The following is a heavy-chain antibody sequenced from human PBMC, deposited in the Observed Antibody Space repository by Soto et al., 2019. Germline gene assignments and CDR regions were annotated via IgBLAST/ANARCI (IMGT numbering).Heavy chain of an antibody. V-gene: IGHV4-39*02. D-gene: IGHD5-12*01. CDR3: APVGIGTTTVDY. CDR1: GGSINNSTYY. J-gene: IGHJ4*02. CDR2: IYYSGAT. Sequence: QLQLRESGPGLVQPSETLSLTCLVSGGSINNSTYYWGWIRHPPGMGLEWIGSIYYSGATYYNASLRRRITICMDRSKNRFSLQLTSVTAADTAIYYCAPVGIGTTTVDYWGQGTLVTVSS.